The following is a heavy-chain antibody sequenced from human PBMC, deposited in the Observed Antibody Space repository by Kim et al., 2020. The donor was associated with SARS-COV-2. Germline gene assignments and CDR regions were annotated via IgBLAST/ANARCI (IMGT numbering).Heavy chain of an antibody. CDR3: ARAANEWFGQLLYYYYVMD. Sequence: ASVKVSCKASGSTFSKHYIHWVRQAPGQGLEWMGIINPSNGGANYAQKFQGRVTMSRDTSTNTVYMGLRSLTSEDPAVYYCARAANEWFGQLLYYYYVMD. J-gene: IGHJ6*01. CDR1: GSTFSKHY. CDR2: INPSNGGA. D-gene: IGHD3-10*01. V-gene: IGHV1-46*01.